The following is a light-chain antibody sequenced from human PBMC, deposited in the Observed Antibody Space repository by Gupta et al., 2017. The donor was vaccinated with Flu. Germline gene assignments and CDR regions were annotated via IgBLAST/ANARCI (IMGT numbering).Light chain of an antibody. J-gene: IGLJ1*01. CDR3: TVWDSSRARCV. V-gene: IGLV3-21*02. Sequence: SYVLTQPPSVSLAPGQTARVARGGNKIGSKSVQWYQQKPGTAPVLVVYDDSDRPSGIPERFSGSNSGTPATLSISRLEAGDEADYYCTVWDSSRARCVFGAGTKVTVI. CDR1: KIGSKS. CDR2: DDS.